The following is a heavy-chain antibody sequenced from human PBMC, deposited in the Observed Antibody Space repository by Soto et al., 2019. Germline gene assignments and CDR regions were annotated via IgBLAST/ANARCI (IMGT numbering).Heavy chain of an antibody. CDR3: AGSPKGLGNFHS. CDR1: GGSISSGGAYY. J-gene: IGHJ4*02. V-gene: IGHV4-30-4*01. D-gene: IGHD3-10*01. Sequence: QVQLQESGPGLVKPSQTLSLTCAVSGGSISSGGAYYWSWIRQSPGKGLEWIGYIHYSGSTYYNSPLQSRXXMXAXXAPNQFSLKVSSVTAADTAVYYCAGSPKGLGNFHSGGQGTLVTVSS. CDR2: IHYSGST.